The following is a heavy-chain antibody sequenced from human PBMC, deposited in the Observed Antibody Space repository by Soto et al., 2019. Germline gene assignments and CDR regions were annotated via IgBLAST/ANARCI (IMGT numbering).Heavy chain of an antibody. V-gene: IGHV3-11*01. J-gene: IGHJ3*02. CDR2: ISGGGGTI. CDR3: ARRSGPSFAFDI. CDR1: GFTFSDFY. D-gene: IGHD1-1*01. Sequence: PGGSLRLSCAASGFTFSDFYMTWIRQAPVKGLEWVSYISGGGGTIYYPDSVKGRFTISRDNAKNSLYLQMNSLRGEDTAIYYCARRSGPSFAFDIWGQGTMVTVSS.